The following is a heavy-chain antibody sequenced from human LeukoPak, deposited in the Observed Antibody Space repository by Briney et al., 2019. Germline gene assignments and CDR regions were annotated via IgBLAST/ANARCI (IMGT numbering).Heavy chain of an antibody. J-gene: IGHJ4*02. V-gene: IGHV3-15*01. CDR3: TTDLAPYSSGPGFDY. CDR2: IKSKTDGGTT. Sequence: GGSLRLSCAASGFXFSNAWMSWVRQAPGKGLEWVGRIKSKTDGGTTDYAAPVKGRFTISRDDSKNTLYLRMNSLKTEDTAVYYCTTDLAPYSSGPGFDYWGQGTLVTVSS. D-gene: IGHD6-19*01. CDR1: GFXFSNAW.